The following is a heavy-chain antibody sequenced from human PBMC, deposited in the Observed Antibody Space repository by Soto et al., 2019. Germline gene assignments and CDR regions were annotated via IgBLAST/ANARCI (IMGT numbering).Heavy chain of an antibody. V-gene: IGHV3-23*01. CDR1: GFTFSSYA. J-gene: IGHJ3*02. CDR3: AKDKARTYYYDSSGYAPGAFDI. D-gene: IGHD3-22*01. CDR2: ISGSGGST. Sequence: PGGSLRLSCAASGFTFSSYAMSWVRQAPGKXLEWVSAISGSGGSTYYADSVKGRFTISRDNSKNTLYLQMNSLRAEDTAVYYCAKDKARTYYYDSSGYAPGAFDIWGQGTMVTVSS.